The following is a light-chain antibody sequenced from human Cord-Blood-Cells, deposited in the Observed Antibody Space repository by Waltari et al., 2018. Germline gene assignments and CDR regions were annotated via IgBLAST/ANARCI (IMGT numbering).Light chain of an antibody. CDR2: EVS. V-gene: IGLV2-8*01. Sequence: QSALTQPPSASGSPGQSVTISCTGTSSDVGGYNYASWYQQPPGKAPKLMFYEVSKRPSGGPDRFSGSKSGNTASLTVSGRQAEDEADYYCSSYAGSNNLVFGGGTKLTVL. CDR1: SSDVGGYNY. CDR3: SSYAGSNNLV. J-gene: IGLJ2*01.